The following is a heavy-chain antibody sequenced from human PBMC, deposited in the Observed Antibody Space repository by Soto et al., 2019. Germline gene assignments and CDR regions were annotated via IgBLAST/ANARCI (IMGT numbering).Heavy chain of an antibody. CDR2: MNPNSGNT. CDR3: ARGASTSGGTFDY. V-gene: IGHV1-8*01. D-gene: IGHD3-10*01. J-gene: IGHJ4*02. Sequence: ASVKVSCKASGYTFTSYDINWVRQATGQGLEWMGWMNPNSGNTGYAQKFQGRVTMTRNTSISTAYMELSSLRSEDTALYYCARGASTSGGTFDYWGQGTLVTVSS. CDR1: GYTFTSYD.